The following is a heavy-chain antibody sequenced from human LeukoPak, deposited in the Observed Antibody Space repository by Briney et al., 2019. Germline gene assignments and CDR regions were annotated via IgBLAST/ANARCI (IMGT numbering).Heavy chain of an antibody. Sequence: PSETLSLTCTVSGGSISSYYWSWIRQPPGKGLEWIGSMYYSGSTYYNPSLKSRVTISVDTSKNQFSLKLSSVTAADTAVFYCARHNNWNDGFDPWGQGILVTVSS. J-gene: IGHJ5*02. CDR1: GGSISSYY. D-gene: IGHD1-20*01. V-gene: IGHV4-39*01. CDR2: MYYSGST. CDR3: ARHNNWNDGFDP.